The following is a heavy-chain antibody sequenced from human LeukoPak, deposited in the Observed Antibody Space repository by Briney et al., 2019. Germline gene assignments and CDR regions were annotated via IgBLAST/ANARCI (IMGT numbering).Heavy chain of an antibody. CDR1: GFTFSSYW. CDR3: ARVVAAPFYCFDY. V-gene: IGHV3-21*01. J-gene: IGHJ4*02. Sequence: PGGSLRLSCVASGFTFSSYWMNWVRQAPGKGLELISSISSSSSYIYYADSVKGRFTTSRDNDKNSISLQMNSLGAEDTAEYYCARVVAAPFYCFDYWGQGTLVTVSS. CDR2: ISSSSSYI. D-gene: IGHD2-15*01.